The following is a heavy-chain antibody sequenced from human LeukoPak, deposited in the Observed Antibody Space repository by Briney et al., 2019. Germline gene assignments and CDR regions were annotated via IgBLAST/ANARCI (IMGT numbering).Heavy chain of an antibody. CDR2: ISGVGDAT. D-gene: IGHD4-17*01. CDR1: DFSFITYA. J-gene: IGHJ4*02. Sequence: GGSLRLSCAASDFSFITYAMSWVRQAPGKGLEWVSTISGVGDATYYADSVKGRFTISRDNSKNTLYLQMNSLRVEDTAVYYCAREPQNYGDFRFDYWGQGTLVTVSS. V-gene: IGHV3-23*01. CDR3: AREPQNYGDFRFDY.